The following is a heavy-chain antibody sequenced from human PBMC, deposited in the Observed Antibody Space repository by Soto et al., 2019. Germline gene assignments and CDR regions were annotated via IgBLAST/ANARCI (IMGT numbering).Heavy chain of an antibody. CDR2: IIPIFGTA. V-gene: IGHV1-69*12. CDR1: GGTFSSYA. J-gene: IGHJ4*02. Sequence: QVQLVQSGAEVKKPGSSVKVSCKASGGTFSSYAISWVRQAPGQGLEWMGGIIPIFGTANYAQKFQGRVTITADEATSTDSMELSSLRSEDTAVYYCACSRARGYSSGGYAGGFFDYWGQGTLVTVSS. D-gene: IGHD6-19*01. CDR3: ACSRARGYSSGGYAGGFFDY.